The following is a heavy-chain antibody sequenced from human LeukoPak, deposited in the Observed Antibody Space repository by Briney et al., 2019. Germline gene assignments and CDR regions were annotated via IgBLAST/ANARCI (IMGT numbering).Heavy chain of an antibody. Sequence: SETLSLTCTVSGGSVSSGSYYWSWIRQPPGKGLEWIGEIDHSGNTNYNPSLKSRVTISADTSTSQFSLKLSSVTAADTAVYYCARGRMPATSVTSYWGQGALVTVSS. CDR3: ARGRMPATSVTSY. J-gene: IGHJ4*02. V-gene: IGHV4-61*01. CDR2: IDHSGNT. CDR1: GGSVSSGSYY. D-gene: IGHD2-15*01.